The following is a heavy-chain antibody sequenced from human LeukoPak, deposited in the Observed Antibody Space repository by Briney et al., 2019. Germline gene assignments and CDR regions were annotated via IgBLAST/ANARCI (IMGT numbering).Heavy chain of an antibody. CDR3: ARDLHGSGTWDWFDP. J-gene: IGHJ5*02. V-gene: IGHV4-59*12. CDR2: IYYTGAT. D-gene: IGHD3-10*01. CDR1: GGSISSYY. Sequence: PSETLSLTCTVSGGSISSYYWSWIRLPPGKGLEWIGYIYYTGATYYNPSLKSRVTISLDTSKNQFSLKLSSVTAADTAVYYCARDLHGSGTWDWFDPWGQGTLVTVSS.